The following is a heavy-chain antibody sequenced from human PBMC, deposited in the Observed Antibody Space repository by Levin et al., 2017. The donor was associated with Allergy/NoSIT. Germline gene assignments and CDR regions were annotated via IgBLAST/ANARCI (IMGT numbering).Heavy chain of an antibody. V-gene: IGHV3-7*01. Sequence: PGESLKISCAASGFTFSSYWMSWVRQAPGKGLEWVANIKQDGSEKYYVDSVKGRFTISRDNAKNSLYLQMNSLRAEDTAVYYCVGRETLLYCSSTSCYRRQRRRLIRGMDVWGQGTTVTVSS. CDR3: VGRETLLYCSSTSCYRRQRRRLIRGMDV. D-gene: IGHD2-2*02. CDR1: GFTFSSYW. CDR2: IKQDGSEK. J-gene: IGHJ6*02.